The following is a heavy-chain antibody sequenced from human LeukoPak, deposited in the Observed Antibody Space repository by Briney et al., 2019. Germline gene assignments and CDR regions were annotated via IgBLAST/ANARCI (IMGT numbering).Heavy chain of an antibody. CDR3: AREKADHYYYMDV. J-gene: IGHJ6*03. CDR2: IYHSGST. Sequence: SETLSLTCTVSGGSISSGGYYWSWLRQAPGKGLEWIGYIYHSGSTYYNPSLKSRVTISVDRSKNQFSLKLSSVTAADTAVYYCAREKADHYYYMDVWGKGTTVTVSS. CDR1: GGSISSGGYY. V-gene: IGHV4-30-2*01.